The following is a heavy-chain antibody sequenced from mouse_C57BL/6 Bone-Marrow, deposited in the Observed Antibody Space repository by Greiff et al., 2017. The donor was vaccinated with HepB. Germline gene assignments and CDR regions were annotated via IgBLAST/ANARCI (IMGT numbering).Heavy chain of an antibody. CDR1: GFSFTSYA. J-gene: IGHJ1*03. Sequence: VMLVESGPGLVAPSQCLSITCTVSGFSFTSYAISWVRQPPGKGLEWLGVIWTGGGTNYNSALKSRLSISTDNSKSQVFLQMNSLQTDDTARYYCARNGAYGSSYWYFDVWGTGTTVTVSS. V-gene: IGHV2-9-1*01. D-gene: IGHD1-1*01. CDR2: IWTGGGT. CDR3: ARNGAYGSSYWYFDV.